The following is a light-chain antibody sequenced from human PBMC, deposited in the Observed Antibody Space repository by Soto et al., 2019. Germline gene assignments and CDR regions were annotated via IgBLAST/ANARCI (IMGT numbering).Light chain of an antibody. J-gene: IGKJ1*01. CDR1: QSVTYN. CDR3: QQYDNSAWT. V-gene: IGKV3-20*01. CDR2: GAS. Sequence: TQSPATLSASPGDRVTLSCRASQSVTYNLAWYQQRPGQAPRLLIYGASSRATGIPDRFSGSGSGTDFTLTISRLEPEDFAVYYCQQYDNSAWTFGQGTKVDIK.